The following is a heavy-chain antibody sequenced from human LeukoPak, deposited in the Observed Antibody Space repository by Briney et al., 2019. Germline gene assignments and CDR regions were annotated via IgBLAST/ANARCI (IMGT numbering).Heavy chain of an antibody. CDR1: GGTFSSYA. CDR2: IIPIFGTA. J-gene: IGHJ5*02. Sequence: ASVKVSCKASGGTFSSYAISWVRQAPGQGLEWMGGIIPIFGTANYAQKFQGRVTITADESTSTAYMELSSLRSEDTAVYYCARKVRLAYCGGDCYDHNWLDPWGQGTLVTVSS. D-gene: IGHD2-21*02. V-gene: IGHV1-69*13. CDR3: ARKVRLAYCGGDCYDHNWLDP.